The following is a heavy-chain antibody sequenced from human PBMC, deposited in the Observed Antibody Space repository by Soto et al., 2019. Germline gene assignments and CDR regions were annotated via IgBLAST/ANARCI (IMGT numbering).Heavy chain of an antibody. CDR3: ARGVYCSGGSCYWFDP. J-gene: IGHJ5*02. CDR2: MNPNSGNT. Sequence: ASVKVSCTASGYTFTIYDINRVRQATGQGLEWMGWMNPNSGNTGYAQKFQGRVTMTRNTSISTAYMELSSLRSEDTAVYYCARGVYCSGGSCYWFDPWGQGTLVTVSS. CDR1: GYTFTIYD. D-gene: IGHD2-15*01. V-gene: IGHV1-8*02.